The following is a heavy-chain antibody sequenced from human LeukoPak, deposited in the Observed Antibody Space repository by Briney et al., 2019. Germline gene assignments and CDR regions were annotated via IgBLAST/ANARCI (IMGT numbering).Heavy chain of an antibody. V-gene: IGHV1-2*02. CDR2: INPKNGAT. CDR3: ARGELKMGSGGTYFRW. Sequence: GASVKVSCKASGYTFTDDCLHWVRQAPGQGLEWMGWINPKNGATHYAQMFQGRVTLTRDTSISAAYLDLRGLRSDDTAVYYCARGELKMGSGGTYFRWWGQGTLVSVSS. CDR1: GYTFTDDC. J-gene: IGHJ4*02. D-gene: IGHD2-15*01.